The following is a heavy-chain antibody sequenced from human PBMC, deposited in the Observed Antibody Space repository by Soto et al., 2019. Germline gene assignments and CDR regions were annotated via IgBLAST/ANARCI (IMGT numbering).Heavy chain of an antibody. J-gene: IGHJ6*04. Sequence: GWSLRLSCAASGFTFSSYEMNLVRQAPGKGLEWVSYISSSGSTIYYADSVKGRFTISRDNAKISLYLQMKSLRAEDTAVYYCARAAFIVVVPAARYGMDVWGEGTKVTVSS. CDR3: ARAAFIVVVPAARYGMDV. D-gene: IGHD2-2*01. CDR1: GFTFSSYE. V-gene: IGHV3-48*03. CDR2: ISSSGSTI.